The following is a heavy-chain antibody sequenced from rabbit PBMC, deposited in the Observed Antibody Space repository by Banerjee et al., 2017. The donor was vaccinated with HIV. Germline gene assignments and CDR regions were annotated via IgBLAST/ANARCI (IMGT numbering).Heavy chain of an antibody. D-gene: IGHD1-1*01. V-gene: IGHV1S45*01. CDR2: IYAGSSGST. Sequence: QEQLEESGGDLVKPEGSLTLTCTASGSDISSYWMSWVRQAPGKGLEWIGCIYAGSSGSTYYASWAKGRFTISKTSSTTVTLQMTSLTAADTATYFCVRELEYASSSGYRYYFNLWGQGTLVTVS. CDR1: GSDISSYW. J-gene: IGHJ4*01. CDR3: VRELEYASSSGYRYYFNL.